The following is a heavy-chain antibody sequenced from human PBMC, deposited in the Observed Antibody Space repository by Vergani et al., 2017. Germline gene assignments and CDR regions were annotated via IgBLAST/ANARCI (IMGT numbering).Heavy chain of an antibody. J-gene: IGHJ4*02. V-gene: IGHV3-23*01. CDR2: IGGSGEKI. D-gene: IGHD2-2*02. CDR1: GFTFSSHA. Sequence: EVQVLESGGGLVQPGGSLTLSCAASGFTFSSHAMCWARQAPGKGLEWVSCIGGSGEKILYADSVKGRFSISRDNSNSMVYLQLNGLTAGDTAVYYCTRGSRGYTGYFFGYWGQGTLATVSS. CDR3: TRGSRGYTGYFFGY.